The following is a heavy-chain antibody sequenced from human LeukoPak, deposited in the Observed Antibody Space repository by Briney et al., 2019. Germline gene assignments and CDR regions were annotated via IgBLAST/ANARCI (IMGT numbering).Heavy chain of an antibody. D-gene: IGHD5-18*01. CDR2: IRYDGSNK. Sequence: GGSLRLSCAASGFTFSSYGMHWVRQAPGKRLEWVAFIRYDGSNKYYADSVKGRFTISRDNSKNTLYLQMNSLRAEDTAVYYCAKIPVDTAMANVDYWGQGTLVTVSS. V-gene: IGHV3-30*02. CDR1: GFTFSSYG. CDR3: AKIPVDTAMANVDY. J-gene: IGHJ4*02.